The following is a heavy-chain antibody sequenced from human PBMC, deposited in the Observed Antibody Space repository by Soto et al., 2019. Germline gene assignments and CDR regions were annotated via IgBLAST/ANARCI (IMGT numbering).Heavy chain of an antibody. V-gene: IGHV1-69*02. D-gene: IGHD3-3*01. Sequence: ASVKVSCKASGGTFSSYTISWVRQAPGQGLEWMGRIIPILGIANYAQKFQGRVTITADKSTSTAYMELSSLRSEDTAVYYCASGEWLVAVSKDNYYYYMDVWGKGTTVTVSS. CDR2: IIPILGIA. J-gene: IGHJ6*03. CDR3: ASGEWLVAVSKDNYYYYMDV. CDR1: GGTFSSYT.